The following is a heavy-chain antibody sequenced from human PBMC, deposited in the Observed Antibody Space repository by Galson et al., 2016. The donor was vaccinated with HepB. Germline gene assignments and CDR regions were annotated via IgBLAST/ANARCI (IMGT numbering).Heavy chain of an antibody. CDR2: IYYSGST. CDR3: AKSRGVIASGWPPFDY. V-gene: IGHV4-39*01. J-gene: IGHJ4*02. Sequence: EWIESIYYSGSTYYNPSLKSRVTISVDTSKNQFSLKLSSVTAADTAVYYCAKSRGVIASGWPPFDYWGQGTLVTVSS. D-gene: IGHD6-19*01.